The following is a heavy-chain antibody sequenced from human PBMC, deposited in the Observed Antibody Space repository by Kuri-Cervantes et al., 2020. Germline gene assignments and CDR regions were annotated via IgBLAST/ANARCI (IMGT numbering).Heavy chain of an antibody. J-gene: IGHJ6*02. D-gene: IGHD3-10*01. CDR3: ARDPHFGGRFGELSPDYYYYGMDV. Sequence: GESLKISCAASGLTFSSYWMSWVRQAPGKGLEWVANIKQDGSEKYYVDSVKGRFTISRDNAKNSLYLQMNSLRAEDTAVYYCARDPHFGGRFGELSPDYYYYGMDVWGQGTTVTVSS. CDR2: IKQDGSEK. CDR1: GLTFSSYW. V-gene: IGHV3-7*03.